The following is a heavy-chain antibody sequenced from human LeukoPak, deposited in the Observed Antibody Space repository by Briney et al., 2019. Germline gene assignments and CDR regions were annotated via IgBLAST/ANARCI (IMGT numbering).Heavy chain of an antibody. CDR2: IYFSGST. Sequence: PSETLSLTCTVSGGSMTGYYWSWIRQPPGKGQEWIGYIYFSGSTNYNPSLKSRVTISVDTSKNQFSLKVTSVTAADTAIYYCAREGRRDLSDSWGQGTLVTVSS. CDR3: AREGRRDLSDS. V-gene: IGHV4-59*01. J-gene: IGHJ4*02. CDR1: GGSMTGYY. D-gene: IGHD2-21*02.